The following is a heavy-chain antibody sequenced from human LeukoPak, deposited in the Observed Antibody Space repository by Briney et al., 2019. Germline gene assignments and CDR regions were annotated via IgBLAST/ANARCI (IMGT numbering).Heavy chain of an antibody. CDR2: IYYSGTT. Sequence: SETLSLTCTVAGPSISSYYWSSVRQPPGEGLEWVGSIYYSGTTNYNPSLKSRVTISVVTSKNQFSLELSALTAADTAVYYCGRHLYGSGSSRGFDYCGQGTLVTVSS. CDR3: GRHLYGSGSSRGFDY. V-gene: IGHV4-59*08. J-gene: IGHJ4*02. CDR1: GPSISSYY. D-gene: IGHD3-10*01.